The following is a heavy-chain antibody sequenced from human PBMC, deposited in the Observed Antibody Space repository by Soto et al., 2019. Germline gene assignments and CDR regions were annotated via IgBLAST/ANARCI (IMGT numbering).Heavy chain of an antibody. CDR2: IYHSGST. CDR3: ARESGSNESGSYYFDY. V-gene: IGHV4-38-2*02. D-gene: IGHD1-26*01. CDR1: GYSISSGYY. J-gene: IGHJ4*02. Sequence: SETLSLTCTVSGYSISSGYYWGWIRQPPGKGLEWIGSIYHSGSTYYNPSLKSRVTISVDTSKNQFSLKLSSVTAADTAVYYCARESGSNESGSYYFDYWGQGTLVTVSS.